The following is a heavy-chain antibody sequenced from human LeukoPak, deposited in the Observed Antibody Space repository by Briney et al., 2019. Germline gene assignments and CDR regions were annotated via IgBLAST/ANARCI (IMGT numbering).Heavy chain of an antibody. J-gene: IGHJ3*02. D-gene: IGHD3-9*01. CDR1: GGSISSGGYY. CDR2: IYYSGST. CDR3: ARDFGYYDILTGYRDAFDI. V-gene: IGHV4-31*03. Sequence: PSQTLSLTCTVSGGSISSGGYYWSWIRQHPGKGLEWIGYIYYSGSTYYNPSLKSRVTISVDTSKNQFSLKLSSVTAAGTAVYYCARDFGYYDILTGYRDAFDIWGQGTMVTVSS.